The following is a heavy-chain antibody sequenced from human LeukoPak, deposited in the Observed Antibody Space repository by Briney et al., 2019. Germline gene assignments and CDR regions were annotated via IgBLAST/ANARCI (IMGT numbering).Heavy chain of an antibody. J-gene: IGHJ4*02. CDR2: IYPADSDT. CDR1: GYTFVTYW. V-gene: IGHV5-51*01. Sequence: GESLKISCKGSGYTFVTYWIGWVRQLPGKGLGWMGIIYPADSDTRYSPSFQGEVIISADKSISTAYLQWSSLKASDTAIYYCARSLAQYSISSGFDSWGQGTLVTVSS. CDR3: ARSLAQYSISSGFDS. D-gene: IGHD6-6*01.